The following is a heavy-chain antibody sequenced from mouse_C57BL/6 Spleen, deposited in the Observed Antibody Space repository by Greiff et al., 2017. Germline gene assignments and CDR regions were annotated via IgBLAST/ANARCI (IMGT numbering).Heavy chain of an antibody. Sequence: VQLQQPGAELVRPGSSVKLSCKASGYTFTSYWMHWVKQRPIQGLEWIGNIDPSDSETHYNQKFKDKATLTVDKSSSTAYMQLSSLTSEDSAVYYCARDYGSRGGYFDVWGTGTTVTVSS. D-gene: IGHD1-1*01. V-gene: IGHV1-52*01. CDR2: IDPSDSET. CDR3: ARDYGSRGGYFDV. J-gene: IGHJ1*03. CDR1: GYTFTSYW.